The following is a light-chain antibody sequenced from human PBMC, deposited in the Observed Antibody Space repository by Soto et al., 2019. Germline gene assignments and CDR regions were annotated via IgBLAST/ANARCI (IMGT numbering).Light chain of an antibody. Sequence: QSVLTQPPSASATPGQRVTISCSGSSSNIARRSVYWYQQLPGTAPKLLMYSSDLRPSGVPDRFSGSKSGNTASLTISGLVAEDEAEYYCCSYAGRSPVVFGGGTKLTVL. CDR3: CSYAGRSPVV. J-gene: IGLJ2*01. V-gene: IGLV1-44*01. CDR1: SSNIARRS. CDR2: SSD.